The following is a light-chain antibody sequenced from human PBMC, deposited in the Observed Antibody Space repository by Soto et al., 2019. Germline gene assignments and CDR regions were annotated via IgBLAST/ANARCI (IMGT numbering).Light chain of an antibody. CDR2: DDD. V-gene: IGLV1-51*01. CDR1: SSNIGGNS. J-gene: IGLJ1*01. Sequence: QSVLTQPPSVSAAPGQRVTISCSGSSSNIGGNSVSWYQQLPGTAPKLLIYDDDKRPSGIPDRFSGSKSGTSATLGITGFQTGEEADYYCGSWDSSLSAYVFGTGTKGTV. CDR3: GSWDSSLSAYV.